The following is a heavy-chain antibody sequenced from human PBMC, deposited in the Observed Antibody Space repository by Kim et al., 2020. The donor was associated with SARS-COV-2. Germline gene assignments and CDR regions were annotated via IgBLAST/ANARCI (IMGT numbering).Heavy chain of an antibody. V-gene: IGHV3-23*01. J-gene: IGHJ4*02. CDR2: IRNNGGST. Sequence: GGSLRLSSAASGFTFGSYAMTWVRQAPGKGLEWVSAIRNNGGSTYYADSVKGRFTISRDNSKNTLYLQMNSLRAEDTAVYYCAARPDSGYWGQGTLVTVSS. D-gene: IGHD6-6*01. CDR1: GFTFGSYA. CDR3: AARPDSGY.